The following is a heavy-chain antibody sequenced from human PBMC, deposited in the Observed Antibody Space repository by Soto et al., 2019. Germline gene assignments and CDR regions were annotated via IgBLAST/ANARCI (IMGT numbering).Heavy chain of an antibody. D-gene: IGHD3-3*01. CDR2: IYYSGST. CDR3: ARHASLREWNY. J-gene: IGHJ4*02. V-gene: IGHV4-39*01. Sequence: SETMSLTCTVSGGSISSSSYYWGWIRQPPGKGLEWIGSIYYSGSTYYNPSLKSRVTISVDTSKNQFSLKLSSVTAADTAVYYCARHASLREWNYWGQGTLGTVSA. CDR1: GGSISSSSYY.